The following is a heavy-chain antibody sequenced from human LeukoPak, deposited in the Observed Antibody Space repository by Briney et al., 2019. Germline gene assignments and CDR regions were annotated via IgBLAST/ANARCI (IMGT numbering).Heavy chain of an antibody. J-gene: IGHJ4*02. D-gene: IGHD6-19*01. Sequence: SETLSLTCTVSGYSITSGYYWAWIRQSPGKGLEWIGSFFHSGNNFYNPSLRSRVTISLGTSRNQFSLKLNSVTAADTAVYYCARRGYACGWHAYDSWGQGVLVAVSS. CDR2: FFHSGNN. V-gene: IGHV4-38-2*02. CDR1: GYSITSGYY. CDR3: ARRGYACGWHAYDS.